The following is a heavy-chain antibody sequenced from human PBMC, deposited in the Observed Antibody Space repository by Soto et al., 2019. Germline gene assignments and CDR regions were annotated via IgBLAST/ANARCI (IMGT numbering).Heavy chain of an antibody. CDR2: FDPEDGET. J-gene: IGHJ6*03. Sequence: ASVKVSCKVSGYTLTELSMHWVRQAPGKGLEWMGGFDPEDGETIYAQKFQGRVTMTEDTSTDTAYMELSSLRSEDTAVYYCATGLPATLFSAFPYYYYMDVWGKGTTVTVSS. CDR1: GYTLTELS. CDR3: ATGLPATLFSAFPYYYYMDV. D-gene: IGHD2-15*01. V-gene: IGHV1-24*01.